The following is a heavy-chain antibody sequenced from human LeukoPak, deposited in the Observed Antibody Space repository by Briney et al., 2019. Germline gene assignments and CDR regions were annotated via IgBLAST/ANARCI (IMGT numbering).Heavy chain of an antibody. CDR1: AGSISSYY. Sequence: PSGTLSLTCTASAGSISSYYWSWIRQPPGKGLEWVGDVYYSGSTNYNPSLKSRVTISVDTSKNQSSLRLSSVTAGATAVYYCARHGRGGSYYYWFEPWGEGTLVTASS. D-gene: IGHD1-26*01. CDR3: ARHGRGGSYYYWFEP. J-gene: IGHJ5*02. CDR2: VYYSGST. V-gene: IGHV4-59*08.